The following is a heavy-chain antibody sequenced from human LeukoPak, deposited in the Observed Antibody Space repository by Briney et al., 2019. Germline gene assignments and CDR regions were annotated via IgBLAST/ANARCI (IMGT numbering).Heavy chain of an antibody. CDR2: IRSKAYGGTT. CDR1: GFTFGDYA. V-gene: IGHV3-49*03. CDR3: TRDSGYDSDDYYYYGMDV. J-gene: IGHJ6*02. D-gene: IGHD5-12*01. Sequence: GGSLRLSCTASGFTFGDYAMSWFRQAPGKGLEWVGSIRSKAYGGTTEYAASVKGRFTISRDDSKSIAYLQMNSLKTEDTAVYYCTRDSGYDSDDYYYYGMDVWGQGTTVTVSS.